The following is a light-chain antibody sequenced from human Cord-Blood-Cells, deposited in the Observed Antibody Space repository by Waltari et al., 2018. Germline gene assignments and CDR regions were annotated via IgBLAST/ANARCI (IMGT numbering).Light chain of an antibody. V-gene: IGLV2-14*03. CDR3: SSYTSSSTWV. Sequence: QSALTQPASVSGSPGQSITISCTGTSSDVGGYNYVSWYQQHPGKAPKHMIYDVSTRPSGVSNRFSGAKSGNTASLTISGLEAEDEADYYCSSYTSSSTWVFGGGTKLTVL. CDR2: DVS. CDR1: SSDVGGYNY. J-gene: IGLJ3*02.